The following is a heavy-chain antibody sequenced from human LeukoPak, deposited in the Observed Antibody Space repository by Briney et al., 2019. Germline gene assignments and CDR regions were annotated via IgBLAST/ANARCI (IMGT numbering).Heavy chain of an antibody. V-gene: IGHV1-69*13. CDR1: GGTFSSYA. Sequence: SVKVSCKASGGTFSSYAISWVRQAPGQGLEWMGGIIPILGTANYAQKFQGRVTITADESTSTAYMELSSLRSEDTAVYYCARVILSSSGWYSWFDPWGQGTLVTVSS. CDR3: ARVILSSSGWYSWFDP. J-gene: IGHJ5*02. D-gene: IGHD6-19*01. CDR2: IIPILGTA.